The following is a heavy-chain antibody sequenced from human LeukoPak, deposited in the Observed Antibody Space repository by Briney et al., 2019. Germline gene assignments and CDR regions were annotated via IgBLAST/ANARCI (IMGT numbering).Heavy chain of an antibody. Sequence: GGSLRLSCAASGFTFSSYAMSWVRQAPGKGLECVSAISDSGGSTYYADSVKGRFTISRDNSKNTLYLQMNSLRAEDTAVYYCAKVIMSIAALAPWGQGTLVTVSS. CDR2: ISDSGGST. CDR3: AKVIMSIAALAP. V-gene: IGHV3-23*01. J-gene: IGHJ5*02. CDR1: GFTFSSYA. D-gene: IGHD6-6*01.